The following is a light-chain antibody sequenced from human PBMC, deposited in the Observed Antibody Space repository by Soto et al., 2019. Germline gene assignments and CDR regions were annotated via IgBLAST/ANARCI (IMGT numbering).Light chain of an antibody. CDR2: AAS. V-gene: IGKV1-12*02. CDR1: QGISSW. CDR3: QQANSLPFT. Sequence: DIQMTQSPSSVAASVGDRVTISCRASQGISSWLAWYQQKPGKAPKLLIYAASSLEAGVTSRFSGSGSATDFTLTISSLQPDDFATYYCQQANSLPFTLGQGTRLEIK. J-gene: IGKJ5*01.